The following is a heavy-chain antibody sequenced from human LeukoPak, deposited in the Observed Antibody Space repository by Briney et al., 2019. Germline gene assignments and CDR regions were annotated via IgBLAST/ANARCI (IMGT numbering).Heavy chain of an antibody. V-gene: IGHV1-8*01. D-gene: IGHD6-13*01. J-gene: IGHJ4*02. CDR2: MNPNRSNT. CDR3: ARRIGVGGTAIGY. Sequence: ASVTVSCTASGYTFTSYDFNWVRLAPAPGIEWMGLMNPNRSNTGYALQFHGRVTITRTTSISKDSLELQSLISEDTAMYYCARRIGVGGTAIGYWGQGTLVTVSS. CDR1: GYTFTSYD.